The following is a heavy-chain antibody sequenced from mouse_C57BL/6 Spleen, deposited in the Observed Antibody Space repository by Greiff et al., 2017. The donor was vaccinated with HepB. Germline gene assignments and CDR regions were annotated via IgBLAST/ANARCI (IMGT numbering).Heavy chain of an antibody. Sequence: VQLQESDAELVKPGASVKISCKVSGYTFTDHTIHWMKQRPEQGLEWIGYIYPRDGSTKYNEKFKGKATLTADKSSSTAYMQLNSLTSEDSAVYFCARSDYYDYDGYAMDYWGQGTSVTVSS. D-gene: IGHD2-4*01. CDR1: GYTFTDHT. J-gene: IGHJ4*01. CDR3: ARSDYYDYDGYAMDY. CDR2: IYPRDGST. V-gene: IGHV1-78*01.